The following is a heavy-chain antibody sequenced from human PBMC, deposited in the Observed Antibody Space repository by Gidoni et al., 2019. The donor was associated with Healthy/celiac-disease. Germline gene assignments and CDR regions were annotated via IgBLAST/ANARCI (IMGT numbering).Heavy chain of an antibody. D-gene: IGHD4-17*01. V-gene: IGHV3-21*01. CDR1: GFTFSSYS. J-gene: IGHJ4*02. CDR2: ISSSSSYI. Sequence: EVQLVESGGGLVKPGGSLRLSCAASGFTFSSYSMNWVRQAPGKGLEWFSSISSSSSYIYYADSVKGRFTISRDNAKNSLYLQMNSLRAEDTAVYYCAREADGDSRGVDYWGQGTLVTVSS. CDR3: AREADGDSRGVDY.